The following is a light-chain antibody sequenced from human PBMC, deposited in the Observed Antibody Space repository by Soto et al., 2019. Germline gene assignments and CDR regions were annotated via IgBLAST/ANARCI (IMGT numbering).Light chain of an antibody. CDR1: QSVSSD. V-gene: IGKV3-15*01. J-gene: IGKJ2*01. Sequence: EILMTQSPATLSVSSGERATLSCRASQSVSSDLAWYQHHPGQAPRLLIYGASTRVTGTPPRFSGSGSGTEFTLTITSLQAEDFAVYYCQHYHSWPFTFGQGTKLEMK. CDR2: GAS. CDR3: QHYHSWPFT.